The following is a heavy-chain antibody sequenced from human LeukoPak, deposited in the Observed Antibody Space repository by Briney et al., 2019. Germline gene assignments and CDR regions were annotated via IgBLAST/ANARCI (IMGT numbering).Heavy chain of an antibody. J-gene: IGHJ4*02. D-gene: IGHD6-19*01. V-gene: IGHV4-4*07. CDR3: AGRAQTTGWSFDY. CDR1: GGSISSYY. CDR2: IHTSGST. Sequence: PSGTLSLTCIVSGGSISSYYWSWIRRPAGKGLEWIGQIHTSGSTNYNPSLKSRVAMSVDTSKNQFSLELSSVTAADTAVYYCAGRAQTTGWSFDYWGQGALVTVSS.